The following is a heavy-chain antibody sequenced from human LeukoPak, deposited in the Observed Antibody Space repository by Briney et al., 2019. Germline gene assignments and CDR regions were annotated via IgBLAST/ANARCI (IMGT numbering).Heavy chain of an antibody. CDR1: GDSIRSISYY. D-gene: IGHD6-13*01. J-gene: IGHJ6*02. CDR2: IHYSGST. V-gene: IGHV4-39*01. CDR3: ARTRHFLYSSSWYWYYYGMDV. Sequence: SETLSLTCTVSGDSIRSISYYWGWIRQPPGKGLEWIGSIHYSGSTYHNPSLRSRVTISVDTSKNQLSLRLTSVTAADTAIYYCARTRHFLYSSSWYWYYYGMDVWGQGTTVTVSS.